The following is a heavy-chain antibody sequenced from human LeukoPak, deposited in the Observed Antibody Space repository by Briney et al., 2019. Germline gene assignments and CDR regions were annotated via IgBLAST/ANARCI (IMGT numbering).Heavy chain of an antibody. V-gene: IGHV3-48*03. Sequence: GGSLRLSCAASRFTFSSYEMNWGRQAPGKGLEWVSYISYSGSTIYYADSVKGVFTISRDNAKNSLYLQMNSLRAEDTAVYYCARGRGPRRYYFDYWGQGTLVTVSS. CDR1: RFTFSSYE. CDR2: ISYSGSTI. D-gene: IGHD3/OR15-3a*01. J-gene: IGHJ4*02. CDR3: ARGRGPRRYYFDY.